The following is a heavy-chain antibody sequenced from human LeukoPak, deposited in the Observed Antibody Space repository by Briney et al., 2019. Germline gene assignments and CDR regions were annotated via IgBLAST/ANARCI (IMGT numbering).Heavy chain of an antibody. V-gene: IGHV1-46*01. J-gene: IGHJ3*02. CDR1: GYTFTSYY. D-gene: IGHD3-22*01. Sequence: ASVKVSCKASGYTFTSYYMHWVRQAPGQGLEWMGIINPSGGSTSYAQKFQGRVTMTRDTSTSTAYMELSSLRSEDTAVYYCARGLTIIRTAPRAPLDIWGQGTMVTVSS. CDR2: INPSGGST. CDR3: ARGLTIIRTAPRAPLDI.